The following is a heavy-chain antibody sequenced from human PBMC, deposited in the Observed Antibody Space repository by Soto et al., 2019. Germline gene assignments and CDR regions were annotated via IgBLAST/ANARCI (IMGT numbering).Heavy chain of an antibody. CDR2: TYSRSKWYT. Sequence: SQTLSLTCXISGDSVSGNSVAWNWIRQSPSRGLEWLGRTYSRSKWYTDYALSFRRRITITPDTTKNIFSLRLTSVTAADTAVYFCAREQYNWKIWGQGTLVTVSS. J-gene: IGHJ4*02. CDR1: GDSVSGNSVA. V-gene: IGHV6-1*01. CDR3: AREQYNWKI. D-gene: IGHD1-20*01.